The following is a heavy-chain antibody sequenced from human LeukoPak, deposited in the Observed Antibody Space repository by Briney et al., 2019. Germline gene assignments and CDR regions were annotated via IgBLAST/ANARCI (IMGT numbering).Heavy chain of an antibody. V-gene: IGHV4-34*01. J-gene: IGHJ6*02. D-gene: IGHD2-2*01. CDR1: GGSFSGYY. Sequence: SETLSLTCAVYGGSFSGYYWSWIRQPPGKGLEWIGEINHSGSTNYNPSLKSRVTISVETSKNQFSLKLSSVTAADTAVYYCARGIVVVPAYYYYYGMDVWGQGTTVTVSS. CDR2: INHSGST. CDR3: ARGIVVVPAYYYYYGMDV.